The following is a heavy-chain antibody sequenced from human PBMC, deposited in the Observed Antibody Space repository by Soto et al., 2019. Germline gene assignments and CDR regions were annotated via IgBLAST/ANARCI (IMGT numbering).Heavy chain of an antibody. CDR1: GFIFRNAW. V-gene: IGHV3-15*05. Sequence: ESGGGLVQPGGSLRLSCAASGFIFRNAWMSWVRQTPGRGLEWIGRIKSKTDGGTTDYAAPVKGRFTFSRDDSKNALYLQMNSLKIEDTAVYYCTTDLSRGAPKLRFLRQTFYSYAMDVWGQGTTVTVSS. D-gene: IGHD3-3*01. CDR2: IKSKTDGGTT. CDR3: TTDLSRGAPKLRFLRQTFYSYAMDV. J-gene: IGHJ6*02.